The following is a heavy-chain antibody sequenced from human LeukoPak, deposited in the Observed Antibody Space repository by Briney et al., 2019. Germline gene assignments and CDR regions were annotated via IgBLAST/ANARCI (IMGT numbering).Heavy chain of an antibody. D-gene: IGHD2-2*01. CDR1: GYTLTELS. Sequence: GASVKVSSKVSGYTLTELSMHWVRQAPGKGLEWMGGYDPEDGETIYAQKFQGRVTMTEDTSTDTAYMKLSSLRSEDTAVYYCATPVRSIVVVPAAPQNYYYYGMDVWGQGTTVTVSS. CDR2: YDPEDGET. J-gene: IGHJ6*02. CDR3: ATPVRSIVVVPAAPQNYYYYGMDV. V-gene: IGHV1-24*01.